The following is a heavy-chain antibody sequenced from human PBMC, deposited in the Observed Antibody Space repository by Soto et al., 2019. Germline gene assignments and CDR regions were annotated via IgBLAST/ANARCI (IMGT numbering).Heavy chain of an antibody. CDR3: ARDRGFADGNSFDY. V-gene: IGHV1-18*01. J-gene: IGHJ4*02. CDR2: ISAYNGNT. Sequence: DSVKVSWEASGYTFTSYCISWVLQAPGQGLEWMEWISAYNGNTNYAQKLQGRVTMTTDTSTSTAYMELRSLRSDDTAVYYCARDRGFADGNSFDYWGPGTLVPVSS. D-gene: IGHD3-10*01. CDR1: GYTFTSYC.